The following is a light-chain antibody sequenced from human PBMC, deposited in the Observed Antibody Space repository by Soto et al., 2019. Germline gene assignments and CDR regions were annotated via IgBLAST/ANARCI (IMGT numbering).Light chain of an antibody. CDR2: KAS. CDR3: QHYDSYPLT. J-gene: IGKJ4*01. Sequence: DIQMTQSPSTLSASVGDRVTITCRASQSIHIWLAWFQQKPGKAPKLLIYKASNLVSGVPSRFSGSGFGTEFTLTISSLQPDDFATYYCQHYDSYPLTFGGGTKVEIK. CDR1: QSIHIW. V-gene: IGKV1-5*03.